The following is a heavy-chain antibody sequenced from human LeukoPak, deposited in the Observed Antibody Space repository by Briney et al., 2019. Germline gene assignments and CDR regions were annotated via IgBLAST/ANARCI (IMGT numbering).Heavy chain of an antibody. D-gene: IGHD6-13*01. V-gene: IGHV1-18*01. CDR3: ARMQKSSWSLPYYYYYGMDV. CDR1: GYTFTSYG. CDR2: ISAYNGNT. J-gene: IGHJ6*02. Sequence: ASVKVSCKASGYTFTSYGISWVRQAPGQGLEWMGWISAYNGNTNYAQKLQGRVTMTTDTSTSTAYMELRSLRSDDTAVYYCARMQKSSWSLPYYYYYGMDVWGQGTTVTVSS.